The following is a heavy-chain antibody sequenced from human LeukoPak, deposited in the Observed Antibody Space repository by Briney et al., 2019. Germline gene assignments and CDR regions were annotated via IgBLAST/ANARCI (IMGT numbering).Heavy chain of an antibody. J-gene: IGHJ4*02. CDR2: INHSGST. D-gene: IGHD6-6*01. CDR1: GGSFSGYY. CDR3: ARGQGGSSSSRLDY. Sequence: SETLSLTCAVYGGSFSGYYWSWIRQPPGKGLEWIGEINHSGSTNYNPSLKGRVTMSVDTSKNQFSLNLSSVTAADTAVYYCARGQGGSSSSRLDYWGQGTLVTVSS. V-gene: IGHV4-34*01.